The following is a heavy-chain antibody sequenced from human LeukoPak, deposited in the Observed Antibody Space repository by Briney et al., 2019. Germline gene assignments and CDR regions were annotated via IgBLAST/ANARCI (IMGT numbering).Heavy chain of an antibody. CDR1: GGSISSYY. CDR3: AATYYDILTGYPTSFDY. Sequence: SETLSLTCTVSGGSISSYYWSWIRQPPGKGLEWIGYIYYSGSTNYNPSLKSRVTISVDTSMNQFSLKLSSVTAADTAVYYCAATYYDILTGYPTSFDYWGQGTLVTVSS. J-gene: IGHJ4*02. D-gene: IGHD3-9*01. CDR2: IYYSGST. V-gene: IGHV4-59*01.